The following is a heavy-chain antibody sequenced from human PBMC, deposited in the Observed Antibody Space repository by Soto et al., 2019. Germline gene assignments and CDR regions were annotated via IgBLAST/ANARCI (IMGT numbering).Heavy chain of an antibody. V-gene: IGHV3-73*01. CDR2: IRSKANSYAT. D-gene: IGHD2-21*02. J-gene: IGHJ2*01. CDR3: RGDSPARGDWYFDL. CDR1: GFTSSGHA. Sequence: GGSLRLSCSASGFTSSGHAMGWVRQASGKGLEWVGRIRSKANSYATAYAASVKGRFTISRDDSKNTAYLQMNSLKTEDTAVYYCRGDSPARGDWYFDLWGRGTLVTVSS.